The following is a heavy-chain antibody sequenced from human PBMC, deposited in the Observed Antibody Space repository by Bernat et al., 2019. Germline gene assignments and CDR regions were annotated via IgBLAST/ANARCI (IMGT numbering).Heavy chain of an antibody. J-gene: IGHJ2*01. Sequence: EVQLVESGGGLVQPGGSLRLSCTASGFTLSIYEMNWVRQAPGKGLEWVSYISSSDNTVYYADSVKGRFTISRDNAKNSLYLQMNSLRVEDTAVYSCARGPGQNWNFDLWGRGTLVTVSS. CDR1: GFTLSIYE. CDR2: ISSSDNTV. D-gene: IGHD7-27*01. V-gene: IGHV3-48*03. CDR3: ARGPGQNWNFDL.